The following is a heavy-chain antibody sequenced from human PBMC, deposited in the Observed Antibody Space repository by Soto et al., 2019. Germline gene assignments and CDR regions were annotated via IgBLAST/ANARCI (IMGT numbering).Heavy chain of an antibody. CDR2: IYSGGST. CDR3: ARDRTYYYGMDV. Sequence: PGGSLRLSCAASGFTVSSNYMSWVRQAPGKGLEWVSVIYSGGSTYYADSVKGRFTISRDNSKNTLYLQMNSLRAEDTAVYYCARDRTYYYGMDVWGQGTTVTVS. CDR1: GFTVSSNY. V-gene: IGHV3-53*01. J-gene: IGHJ6*02.